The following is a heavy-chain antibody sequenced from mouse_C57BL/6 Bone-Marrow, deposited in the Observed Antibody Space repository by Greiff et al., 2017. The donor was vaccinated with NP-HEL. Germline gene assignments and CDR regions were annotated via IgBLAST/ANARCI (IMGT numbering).Heavy chain of an antibody. CDR3: ARSNFAY. Sequence: EVQLQESGPGLVKPSQSLSLTCSVTGYSITSGYYWNWIRQFPGNKLEWMGYISYDGSNNYNPSLKNRISITRDTSKNQFFLKLNSVTTEDTATYYCARSNFAYWGQGTLVTVSA. D-gene: IGHD2-5*01. CDR1: GYSITSGYY. CDR2: ISYDGSN. V-gene: IGHV3-6*01. J-gene: IGHJ3*01.